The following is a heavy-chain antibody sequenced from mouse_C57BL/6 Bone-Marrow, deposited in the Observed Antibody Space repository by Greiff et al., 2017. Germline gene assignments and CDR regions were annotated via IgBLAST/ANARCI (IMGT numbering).Heavy chain of an antibody. CDR2: INPNNGGT. J-gene: IGHJ2*01. Sequence: VQLQQSGPELVKPGASVKISCKASGYTFTDYYMNWVKQSHGKSLEWIGDINPNNGGTSYNQKFKGKATLTVDKSSSTAYMELRSLTSEDSAVYYCATTVGDYWGQGTTLTGSS. CDR1: GYTFTDYY. V-gene: IGHV1-26*01. D-gene: IGHD1-1*01. CDR3: ATTVGDY.